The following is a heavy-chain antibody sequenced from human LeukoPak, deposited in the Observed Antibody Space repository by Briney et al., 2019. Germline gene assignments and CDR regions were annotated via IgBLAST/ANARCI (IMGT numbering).Heavy chain of an antibody. CDR3: ARSDHNSWNAFDI. CDR2: INPNNGNL. Sequence: ASVKVSCKASGYSFTSSDIKWVRQASGQGLEWMGWINPNNGNLGYAQKFQGRVTITRNTPISTAYMELSSLTSEDTAVYYCARSDHNSWNAFDIWGQGTMVTVSS. V-gene: IGHV1-8*01. J-gene: IGHJ3*02. CDR1: GYSFTSSD. D-gene: IGHD1-26*01.